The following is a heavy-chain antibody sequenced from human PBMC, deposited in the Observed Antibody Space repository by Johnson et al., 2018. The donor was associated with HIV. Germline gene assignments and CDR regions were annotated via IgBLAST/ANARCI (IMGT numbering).Heavy chain of an antibody. D-gene: IGHD2-21*01. CDR2: IWYDGSEE. CDR3: ASSQGSGEGAFDI. CDR1: GFTFSSYG. J-gene: IGHJ3*02. Sequence: QVQLVESGGGVVQPGRSLRLSCAASGFTFSSYGMHWVRQAPGKGLEWVAVIWYDGSEEYFVDSVKGRFTISRDNAKNSLYLQMNSLRVEDTAVYYCASSQGSGEGAFDIWGQGTMVTVSS. V-gene: IGHV3-33*03.